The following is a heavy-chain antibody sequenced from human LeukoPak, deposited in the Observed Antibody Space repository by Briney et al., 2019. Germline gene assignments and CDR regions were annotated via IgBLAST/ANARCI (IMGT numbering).Heavy chain of an antibody. J-gene: IGHJ4*02. D-gene: IGHD3-10*01. Sequence: PSETLSLTCTVSGGSISNGGYYWSWIRQHPGKGLEWIGYIYYSGSTYYNPSLKSRVTISVDTSKNQFSLKLSSVTAADTAVYYCARALSYYYGSGSYLPMFDYWGQGTLVTVSS. CDR3: ARALSYYYGSGSYLPMFDY. V-gene: IGHV4-31*03. CDR2: IYYSGST. CDR1: GGSISNGGYY.